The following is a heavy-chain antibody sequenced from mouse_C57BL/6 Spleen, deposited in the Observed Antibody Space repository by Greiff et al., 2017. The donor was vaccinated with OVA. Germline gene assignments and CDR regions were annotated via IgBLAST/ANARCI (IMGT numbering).Heavy chain of an antibody. CDR1: GYAFSSYW. D-gene: IGHD1-1*01. V-gene: IGHV1-80*01. Sequence: QVQLQQSGAELVKPGASVKISCKASGYAFSSYWMNWVKQRPGKGLEWIGQIYPGDGDTNYNEKFKSKDTLTVDTSSSTAYMQLSSLTSEDSAVYYCARETVVAPLDYWGQGTTLTVSS. CDR2: IYPGDGDT. J-gene: IGHJ2*01. CDR3: ARETVVAPLDY.